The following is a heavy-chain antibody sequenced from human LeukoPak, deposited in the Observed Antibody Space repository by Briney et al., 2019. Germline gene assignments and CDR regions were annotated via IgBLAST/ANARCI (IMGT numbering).Heavy chain of an antibody. D-gene: IGHD3-10*01. J-gene: IGHJ4*02. V-gene: IGHV4-39*01. CDR2: IHYSGRP. CDR1: GDSISHTSYY. Sequence: SETLSLTCFVSGDSISHTSYYWTWIRQPPGKGLEWIGSIHYSGRPYYFPSLKSRVTISVDTSKDQFSLKLTSVTAADTAVYYCARRRRGPYLDYWGQGTLVTVSS. CDR3: ARRRRGPYLDY.